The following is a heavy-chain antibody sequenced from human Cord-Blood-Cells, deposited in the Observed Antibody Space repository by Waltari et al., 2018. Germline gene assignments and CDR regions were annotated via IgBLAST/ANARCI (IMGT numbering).Heavy chain of an antibody. CDR3: ARRFRGSGSYWYFDL. CDR2: IYPGDSDT. Sequence: EVQLVQSGAEVKKPGESLKISCKGSGYSFTSYWIGWVRQMPGKGLEWMGIIYPGDSDTRYSPSFQGQVTISADKSSSTAYRQWGSLKASDTAMYYCARRFRGSGSYWYFDLWGRGTLVTVSS. D-gene: IGHD3-10*01. CDR1: GYSFTSYW. J-gene: IGHJ2*01. V-gene: IGHV5-51*01.